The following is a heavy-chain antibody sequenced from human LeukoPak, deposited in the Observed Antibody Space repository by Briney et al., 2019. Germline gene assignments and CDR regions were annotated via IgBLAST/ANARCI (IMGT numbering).Heavy chain of an antibody. CDR3: ARGGGTMVRGVIIGNSKNYGMDV. D-gene: IGHD3-10*01. J-gene: IGHJ6*02. Sequence: SETLFLTCAVYGGSFSGYYWSWIRQPPGKGLEWIGEINHSGSTNYNPSLKSRVTISVDTSKNQFSLKLSSVTAADTAVYYCARGGGTMVRGVIIGNSKNYGMDVWGQGTTVTVSS. CDR1: GGSFSGYY. CDR2: INHSGST. V-gene: IGHV4-34*01.